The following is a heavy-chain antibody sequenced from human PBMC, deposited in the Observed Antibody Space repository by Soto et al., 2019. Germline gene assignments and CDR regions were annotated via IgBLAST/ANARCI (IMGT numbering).Heavy chain of an antibody. D-gene: IGHD6-13*01. Sequence: PGGSLRLSCTASGFTFSGHAMTGVRQAPGKGLEWVPGLSDSGISIYYADSVKGRFTISRANSKNTLYLQIHTLRAEDTAVYYCAKVSSSWYAGFFDLWGQGT. V-gene: IGHV3-23*01. J-gene: IGHJ4*02. CDR3: AKVSSSWYAGFFDL. CDR1: GFTFSGHA. CDR2: LSDSGISI.